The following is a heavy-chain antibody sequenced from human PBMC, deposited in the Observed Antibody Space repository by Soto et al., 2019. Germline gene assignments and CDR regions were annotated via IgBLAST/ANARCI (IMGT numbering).Heavy chain of an antibody. CDR1: GGTFSSYA. V-gene: IGHV1-69*06. Sequence: QVQLVQSGAEVKKPGSSVKVSCKASGGTFSSYAISWVRQAPGQGLEWMGGIIPIFGTANYAQKFQGRVTITADKSTSTAYMELSSLRSEDTAVYYCSSPPRYNWIYPWGYYGMDVWGQGTTVTVAS. CDR2: IIPIFGTA. J-gene: IGHJ6*02. D-gene: IGHD1-7*01. CDR3: SSPPRYNWIYPWGYYGMDV.